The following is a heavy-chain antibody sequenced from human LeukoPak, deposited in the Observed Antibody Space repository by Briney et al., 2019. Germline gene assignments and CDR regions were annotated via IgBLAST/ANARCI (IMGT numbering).Heavy chain of an antibody. CDR1: GFTFSSYA. V-gene: IGHV3-23*01. CDR2: ISGSGGGT. J-gene: IGHJ4*02. D-gene: IGHD3-10*01. Sequence: GGSLRLSCAASGFTFSSYAMSWVRQAPGKGLEWVSAISGSGGGTYYADSVKGRFTISRDNSKNTLYLQMNSLRAEDTAVYYCAKGLGFGELFADYWGQGTLVTVSS. CDR3: AKGLGFGELFADY.